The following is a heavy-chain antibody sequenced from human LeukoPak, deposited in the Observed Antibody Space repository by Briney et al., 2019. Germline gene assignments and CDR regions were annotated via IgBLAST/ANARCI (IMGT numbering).Heavy chain of an antibody. CDR3: ATRGYSYALDAFDI. V-gene: IGHV4-59*01. J-gene: IGHJ3*02. D-gene: IGHD5-18*01. CDR2: IYYSGST. Sequence: SENLSLTCTVSGGSISSYYWSWIRQPPGKGLEWIGYIYYSGSTNYNPSLKSRVTISVDTSKNQFSLKLSSVTAADTAVYYCATRGYSYALDAFDIWGQGTMVTVSS. CDR1: GGSISSYY.